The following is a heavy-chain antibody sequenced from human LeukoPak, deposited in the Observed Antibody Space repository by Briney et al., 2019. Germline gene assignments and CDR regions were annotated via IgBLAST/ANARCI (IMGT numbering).Heavy chain of an antibody. Sequence: GGSLRLSCVASGFTLRSYVMNWVRQTPGKGLEWVSVIYSGGSTYYADSVKGRFTISRDNSKNTLYLQMNSLRAEDTAVYYCAAASGYPYYYMDVWGKGTTVTISS. CDR1: GFTLRSYV. CDR3: AAASGYPYYYMDV. CDR2: IYSGGST. J-gene: IGHJ6*03. V-gene: IGHV3-66*01. D-gene: IGHD5-12*01.